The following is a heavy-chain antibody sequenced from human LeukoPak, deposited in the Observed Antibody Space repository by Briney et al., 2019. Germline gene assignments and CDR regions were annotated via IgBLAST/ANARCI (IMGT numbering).Heavy chain of an antibody. CDR3: ARVLGMFDIDY. CDR2: IHSGGST. CDR1: GASITTGSYY. V-gene: IGHV4-39*07. D-gene: IGHD7-27*01. J-gene: IGHJ4*02. Sequence: SETLSFSCSVSGASITTGSYYWGWVRQSPGKVMEWIGSIHSGGSTHYIASLKSRLSISIDAFNNQYSLTLNSVTAADTAVYYCARVLGMFDIDYWGRGILVTVSS.